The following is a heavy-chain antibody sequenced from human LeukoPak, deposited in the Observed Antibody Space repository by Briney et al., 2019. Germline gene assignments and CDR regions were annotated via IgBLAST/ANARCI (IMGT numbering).Heavy chain of an antibody. J-gene: IGHJ4*02. Sequence: PGGSLRLSCAASGFIFSSYSMNWVRQAPGKGLEWVSSISRSSSYIYYADSGKGRFTISRDNAKNSQYLQMNSLRAEDTAVYYCAREGDLKTRGALADYWGQGTLVTVSS. CDR1: GFIFSSYS. V-gene: IGHV3-21*06. D-gene: IGHD1-14*01. CDR3: AREGDLKTRGALADY. CDR2: ISRSSSYI.